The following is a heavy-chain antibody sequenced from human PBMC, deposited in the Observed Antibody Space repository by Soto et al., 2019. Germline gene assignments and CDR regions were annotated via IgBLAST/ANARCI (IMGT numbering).Heavy chain of an antibody. J-gene: IGHJ6*02. V-gene: IGHV1-69*06. CDR1: GVTFDRHT. D-gene: IGHD4-4*01. CDR3: ARGGLQAQGVQYNHYAMDV. CDR2: IIPIFSTP. Sequence: GASVKVSCKASGVTFDRHTINWVRQAPGQGLEWMGGIIPIFSTPKYAQKFQGRVMLTADKSTSTAYMELSSLRYEDTAVYYCARGGLQAQGVQYNHYAMDVWGQGTTVTVSS.